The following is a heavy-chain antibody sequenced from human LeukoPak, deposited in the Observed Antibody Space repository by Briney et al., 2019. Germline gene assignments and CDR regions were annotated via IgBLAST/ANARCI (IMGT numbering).Heavy chain of an antibody. Sequence: GGSLRLSCAASGFTFSSYEMNWVRQAPGKGLEWVSSISSSSSYIYYGDSVRGRFTISRDNAKNSLYLQMNSLRDEDTAMYYCARDRMWAFDIRGQGTMVTVSS. D-gene: IGHD2-21*01. CDR1: GFTFSSYE. CDR3: ARDRMWAFDI. J-gene: IGHJ3*02. CDR2: ISSSSSYI. V-gene: IGHV3-21*01.